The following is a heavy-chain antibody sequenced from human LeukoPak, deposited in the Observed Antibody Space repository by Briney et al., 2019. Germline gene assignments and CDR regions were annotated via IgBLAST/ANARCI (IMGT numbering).Heavy chain of an antibody. CDR3: ARDGDYWSGYYIGWFDT. CDR1: GYTFTGYY. CDR2: INPNSGGT. J-gene: IGHJ5*02. V-gene: IGHV1-2*02. Sequence: ASVKVSCKASGYTFTGYYMHWVRQATGQGLEWMGWINPNSGGTNYAQKFQGRVTMTRDTSISTAYMELSSLRSDDTAVYYCARDGDYWSGYYIGWFDTWGQGTLVTVSS. D-gene: IGHD3-3*01.